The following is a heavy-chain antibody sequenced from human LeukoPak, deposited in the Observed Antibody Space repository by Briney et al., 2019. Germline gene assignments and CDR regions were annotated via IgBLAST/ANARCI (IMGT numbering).Heavy chain of an antibody. CDR2: ISAYNGNT. CDR3: ARVSEEMATITFDY. D-gene: IGHD5-24*01. Sequence: GASVKVSCKASGYTFSSYDISWVRQAPGQGLEWMGWISAYNGNTNYAQKLQGRVTMTTDTSTSTAYLELGSLRPDDTAVYYCARVSEEMATITFDYWGQGTLVTVSS. CDR1: GYTFSSYD. J-gene: IGHJ4*02. V-gene: IGHV1-18*01.